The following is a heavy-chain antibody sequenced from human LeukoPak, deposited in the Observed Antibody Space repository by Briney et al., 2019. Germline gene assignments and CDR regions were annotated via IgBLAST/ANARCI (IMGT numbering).Heavy chain of an antibody. CDR2: ISSSSSYI. V-gene: IGHV3-21*01. J-gene: IGHJ5*02. D-gene: IGHD3-16*01. CDR3: AKGLGVGWFDP. Sequence: PGGSLRLSCAASGFTFSSYSMNWVRQAPGKGLEWVSSISSSSSYIYYADSVKGRFTISRDNSKNTLYLQMNSLRAEDTAVYYCAKGLGVGWFDPWGQGTLVTVSS. CDR1: GFTFSSYS.